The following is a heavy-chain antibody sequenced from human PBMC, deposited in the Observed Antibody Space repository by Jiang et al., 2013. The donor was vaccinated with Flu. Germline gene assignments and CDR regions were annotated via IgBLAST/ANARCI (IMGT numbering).Heavy chain of an antibody. V-gene: IGHV5-51*01. J-gene: IGHJ4*02. D-gene: IGHD4-17*01. CDR2: IYPGDSDT. Sequence: GKGLEWMGIIYPGDSDTRYSPSFQGQVTISADKSISTAYLQWSSLKASDTAMYYCARSDYGDDPYDYWGQGTLVTVSS. CDR3: ARSDYGDDPYDY.